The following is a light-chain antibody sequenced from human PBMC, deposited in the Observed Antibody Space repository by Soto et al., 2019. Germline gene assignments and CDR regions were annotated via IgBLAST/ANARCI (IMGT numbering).Light chain of an antibody. J-gene: IGKJ5*01. CDR2: DAS. Sequence: DIQMTQYTSSLSASVGDRVTITCQASQDISNYLNWYQQKPGKAPKLLIYDASNLETGVPSRFSGSGSGTDFTFTISSLQPEDIATYYCQQYDNLSTFAQGTRLEIK. CDR1: QDISNY. V-gene: IGKV1-33*01. CDR3: QQYDNLST.